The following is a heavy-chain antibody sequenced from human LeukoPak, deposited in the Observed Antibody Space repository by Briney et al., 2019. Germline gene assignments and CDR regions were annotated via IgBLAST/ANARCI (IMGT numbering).Heavy chain of an antibody. D-gene: IGHD4-11*01. CDR2: ISYDGSNK. Sequence: PGRSLRLSCAASGFTFSSYALHWVRQAPGKGLEWVAVISYDGSNKYYADSVKGQFTISRDNSRNTVYLQMNSLRAEDTAVYYCAKDRVFADYTGPVDFWGQGTLVTVSS. CDR1: GFTFSSYA. J-gene: IGHJ4*02. V-gene: IGHV3-30-3*01. CDR3: AKDRVFADYTGPVDF.